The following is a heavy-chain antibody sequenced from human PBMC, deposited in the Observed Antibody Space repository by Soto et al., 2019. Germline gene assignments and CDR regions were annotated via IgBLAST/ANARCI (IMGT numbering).Heavy chain of an antibody. V-gene: IGHV3-23*01. D-gene: IGHD2-8*01. J-gene: IGHJ6*03. CDR1: GFTFSSHA. CDR3: AKDEADIVIMVLAGYMDV. CDR2: ISGSGGST. Sequence: GSLSLPCAVSGFTFSSHAMSWVRQAPGKGLEWVSAISGSGGSTYYADSVKGRFAISRDNSKNTLYLQMNSLRAEDTAVYYCAKDEADIVIMVLAGYMDVWGKGTTVTVS.